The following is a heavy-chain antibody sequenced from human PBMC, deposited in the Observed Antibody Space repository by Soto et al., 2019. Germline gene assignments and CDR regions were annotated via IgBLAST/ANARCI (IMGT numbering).Heavy chain of an antibody. Sequence: GGPQRQSCTASEVNLSRWSMNWVRTEQGEGLEWVSYISSSGSTIYYADSVKGRFTISRDNAKNSLYLQMNSLRAEDTAVYYCARASYSSGWYSGRDPLSHWGQGTLVPVSS. CDR1: EVNLSRWS. CDR2: ISSSGSTI. J-gene: IGHJ4*02. D-gene: IGHD6-19*01. V-gene: IGHV3-48*03. CDR3: ARASYSSGWYSGRDPLSH.